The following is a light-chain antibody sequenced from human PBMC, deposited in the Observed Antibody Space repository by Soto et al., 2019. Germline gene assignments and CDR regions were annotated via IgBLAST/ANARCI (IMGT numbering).Light chain of an antibody. CDR1: SSDVGGYNY. CDR2: DVS. V-gene: IGLV2-11*01. Sequence: QSALTQPRSVSGSPGQSVTISCTGTSSDVGGYNYVSWYQQHPGKAPKLMIYDVSKRPSGVPDRFSGSKSGNTASLTISGLQAGDEADYYCCSYAGSHTPFGGGAQLALL. CDR3: CSYAGSHTP. J-gene: IGLJ2*01.